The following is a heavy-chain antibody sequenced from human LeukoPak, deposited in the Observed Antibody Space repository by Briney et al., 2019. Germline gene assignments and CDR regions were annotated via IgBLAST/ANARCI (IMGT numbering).Heavy chain of an antibody. CDR2: VNGNGGST. Sequence: GGSLRLSCAASGFSFSTYAMSWVRQAPGKGLEWVSGVNGNGGSTSYADSVKGRFAISRNNAKNTLYLQMNSLRAEDTAVYYCARTMTGAFLDYWGQGALVTVSS. CDR3: ARTMTGAFLDY. J-gene: IGHJ4*02. D-gene: IGHD3-9*01. V-gene: IGHV3-23*01. CDR1: GFSFSTYA.